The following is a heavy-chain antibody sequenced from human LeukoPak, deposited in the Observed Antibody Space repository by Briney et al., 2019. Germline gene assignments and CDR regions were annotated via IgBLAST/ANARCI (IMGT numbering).Heavy chain of an antibody. J-gene: IGHJ4*02. V-gene: IGHV3-13*04. Sequence: GGSLRLSCAASGFTFSSYDMHWVRQATGKGLEWVSAIGTAGDTYYPGSVKGRFTISRENAKNSLYLQMNSLRAEDTAVYYCAFGEYQLLPYFWGQGTLVTVSS. CDR2: IGTAGDT. CDR1: GFTFSSYD. D-gene: IGHD2-2*01. CDR3: AFGEYQLLPYF.